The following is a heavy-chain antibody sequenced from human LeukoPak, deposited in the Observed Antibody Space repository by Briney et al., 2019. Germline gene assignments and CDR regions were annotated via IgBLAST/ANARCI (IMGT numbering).Heavy chain of an antibody. Sequence: GGSLRLSCAASGFTFGSYAMDWVRQAPGKGVEWISYISSGSSSIYYADSVKGRFTISRDNAKNSLYLQMNSLRAEDTAVYYCAGAYSAGWFTYWGQGTPVTVSS. CDR3: AGAYSAGWFTY. J-gene: IGHJ4*02. D-gene: IGHD3-16*01. V-gene: IGHV3-48*04. CDR2: ISSGSSSI. CDR1: GFTFGSYA.